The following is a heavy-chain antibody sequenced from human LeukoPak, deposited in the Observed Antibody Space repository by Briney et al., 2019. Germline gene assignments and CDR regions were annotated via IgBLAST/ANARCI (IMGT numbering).Heavy chain of an antibody. CDR3: ARDLGPHIAVARHFDY. V-gene: IGHV3-7*01. J-gene: IGHJ4*02. D-gene: IGHD6-19*01. CDR2: IKQDGSEK. Sequence: PGGSLRLSCAASGFTFSSYWMSWVRQAPGKGLEWVANIKQDGSEKYYVDSVKGRFTISRDNAKNSLYLQMNSLRAEDTAVYNCARDLGPHIAVARHFDYWGQGTLVTVSS. CDR1: GFTFSSYW.